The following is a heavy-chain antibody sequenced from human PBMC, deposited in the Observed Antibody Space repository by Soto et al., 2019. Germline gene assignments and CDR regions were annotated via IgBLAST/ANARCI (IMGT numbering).Heavy chain of an antibody. D-gene: IGHD3-3*01. CDR3: AKGSTWRVDP. Sequence: QVQLQESGPGLVKPSETLSLTCAVSGGSVSADEWRSWVRQTPERGLEWIGEIYQSGITNYNPSLKSRVTISLDKSKNQFSLKLSSVTAADMAVYYCAKGSTWRVDPWGQGTLVTVAS. V-gene: IGHV4-4*02. CDR1: GGSVSADEW. CDR2: IYQSGIT. J-gene: IGHJ5*02.